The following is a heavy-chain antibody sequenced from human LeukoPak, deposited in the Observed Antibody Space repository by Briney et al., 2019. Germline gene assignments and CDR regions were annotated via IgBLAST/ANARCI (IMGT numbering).Heavy chain of an antibody. CDR3: ARITFGGVIVT. V-gene: IGHV4-39*01. CDR2: VYYSGTT. J-gene: IGHJ5*02. Sequence: KTSETLSLTCTASGGSISSRSYYWGWIRQPPGKGLEWIGNVYYSGTTYYNPSLQSRLTISVDTSKNQFSLNLTSVTAADTAVYYCARITFGGVIVTWGQGTLVTVSS. D-gene: IGHD3-16*02. CDR1: GGSISSRSYY.